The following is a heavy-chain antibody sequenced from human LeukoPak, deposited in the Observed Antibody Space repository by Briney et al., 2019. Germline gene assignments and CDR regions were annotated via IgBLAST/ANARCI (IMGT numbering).Heavy chain of an antibody. Sequence: SEALSLTCAVYGGSFSGYYWSWIRQPPGKGLEWIGEINHSGSTNYNPSLKSRVTISVDTSKNQFSLKLSSVTAADTAVYYCAGNTVTTSRWGQGTLVTVSS. CDR2: INHSGST. D-gene: IGHD4-17*01. CDR1: GGSFSGYY. V-gene: IGHV4-34*01. J-gene: IGHJ4*02. CDR3: AGNTVTTSR.